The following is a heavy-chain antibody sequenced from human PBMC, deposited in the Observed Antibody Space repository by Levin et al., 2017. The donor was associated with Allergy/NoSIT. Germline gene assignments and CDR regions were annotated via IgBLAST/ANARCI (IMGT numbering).Heavy chain of an antibody. V-gene: IGHV3-30*03. J-gene: IGHJ4*02. CDR3: AARVFDY. CDR1: GLDFNIYG. Sequence: QTGGSLRLSCAVSGLDFNIYGMNWVRQAPGKGLEWVALISGGGNDGFYADSVRGRFTISRDNSKNMLYLQMNSLRPGDTAIYYCAARVFDYWGQGTLVTVSS. CDR2: ISGGGNDG.